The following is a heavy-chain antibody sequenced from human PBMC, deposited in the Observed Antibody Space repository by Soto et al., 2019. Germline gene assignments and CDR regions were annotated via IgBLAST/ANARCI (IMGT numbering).Heavy chain of an antibody. CDR2: MYDSGST. D-gene: IGHD3-10*01. CDR3: ARNMAY. J-gene: IGHJ4*02. V-gene: IGHV4-4*09. Sequence: QVQLQESGPGRVKPSETLSLTCTVSGGSISDYYWSWIRQPPGKGLEWIGYMYDSGSTRYNPSLNSRVTISVDTSKKQFSLNLRSVTAADTAVYYCARNMAYWGQGTQVTVSS. CDR1: GGSISDYY.